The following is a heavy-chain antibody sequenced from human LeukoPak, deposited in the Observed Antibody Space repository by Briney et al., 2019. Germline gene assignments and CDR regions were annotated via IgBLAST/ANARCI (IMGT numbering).Heavy chain of an antibody. CDR2: IIPIFGTA. CDR3: ARAGCEAAYCGGDSEGIDAFDI. J-gene: IGHJ3*02. V-gene: IGHV1-69*13. CDR1: GGTFSSYS. Sequence: ASVKVSCKASGGTFSSYSISWVRQAPGQGLEWMGGIIPIFGTANYAQKFQGRVTITADESTSTAYMELSSLRSEDTAVYYCARAGCEAAYCGGDSEGIDAFDIWGKGTMVTVSS. D-gene: IGHD2-21*01.